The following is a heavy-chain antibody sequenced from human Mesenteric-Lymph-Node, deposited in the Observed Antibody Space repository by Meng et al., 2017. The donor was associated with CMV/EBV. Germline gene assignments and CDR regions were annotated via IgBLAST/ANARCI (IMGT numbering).Heavy chain of an antibody. J-gene: IGHJ4*02. CDR3: ARALRQYDDFWSGYYTPFDY. CDR2: IYYSGST. CDR1: GGSISSGGYY. Sequence: SETLSLTCTVSGGSISSGGYYWSWIRQHPGKGLEWIGYIYYSGSTYYNPSLKSRVTISVDTSKNQFSLKLRSVTAADTAVYYCARALRQYDDFWSGYYTPFDYWGQGTLVTVSS. D-gene: IGHD3-3*01. V-gene: IGHV4-31*03.